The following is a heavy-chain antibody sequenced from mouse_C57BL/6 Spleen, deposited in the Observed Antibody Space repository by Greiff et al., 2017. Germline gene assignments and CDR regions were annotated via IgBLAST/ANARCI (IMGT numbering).Heavy chain of an antibody. V-gene: IGHV1-80*01. CDR2: IYPGDGDT. Sequence: VQLQQSGAELVKPGASVKISCKASGYAFSSYWMNWVKQRPGTGLEWIGQIYPGDGDTNYNGKFKGKATLTADKSSSTAYMQLSSLTSEDAAVYFCARYHYYGSSYVLDYWGKGTTLTVAS. CDR3: ARYHYYGSSYVLDY. D-gene: IGHD1-1*01. CDR1: GYAFSSYW. J-gene: IGHJ2*01.